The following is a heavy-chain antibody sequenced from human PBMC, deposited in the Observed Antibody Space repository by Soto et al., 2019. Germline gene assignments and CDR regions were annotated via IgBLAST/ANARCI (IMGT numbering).Heavy chain of an antibody. CDR2: IPQEGVDG. Sequence: PGGSLRLSCEVSGFVFSIYSMSWVRQTPGKGLEWVAKIPQEGVDGHYADSVKGRFTISRDNGKNSLYLQMNNLRAEDTAVYYCARDHLILPAHDFLYGSDVWGRGATVTVSS. V-gene: IGHV3-7*03. D-gene: IGHD2-21*02. CDR1: GFVFSIYS. CDR3: ARDHLILPAHDFLYGSDV. J-gene: IGHJ6*02.